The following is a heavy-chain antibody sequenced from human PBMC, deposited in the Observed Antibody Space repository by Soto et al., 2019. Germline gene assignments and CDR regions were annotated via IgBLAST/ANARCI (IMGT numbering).Heavy chain of an antibody. D-gene: IGHD6-19*01. V-gene: IGHV3-30*03. Sequence: GGSLRLSCEASGFTFSSYGMHWVRQAPGKGLEWVAVISYDGSNKYYADSVKGRFTISRDNSKNTLYLQMNSLRAEDTAVYYCALAGSSGPFDYWGQGTLVTVSS. CDR1: GFTFSSYG. J-gene: IGHJ4*02. CDR3: ALAGSSGPFDY. CDR2: ISYDGSNK.